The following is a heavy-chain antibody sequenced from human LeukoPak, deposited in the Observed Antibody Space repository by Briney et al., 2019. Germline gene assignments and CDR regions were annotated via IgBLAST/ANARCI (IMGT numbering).Heavy chain of an antibody. D-gene: IGHD1-1*01. CDR1: GFTFSNYN. Sequence: PGGSLRLSCIASGFTFSNYNMNWVRQAPGKGLEWLSYVNSRSSSMHYADSAKGRFTISRDNAKNSLYPQMDSLRVEDTAIYYCARGDLGTTSNQIFDFWGQGTLVTVSS. CDR2: VNSRSSSM. CDR3: ARGDLGTTSNQIFDF. J-gene: IGHJ4*02. V-gene: IGHV3-48*01.